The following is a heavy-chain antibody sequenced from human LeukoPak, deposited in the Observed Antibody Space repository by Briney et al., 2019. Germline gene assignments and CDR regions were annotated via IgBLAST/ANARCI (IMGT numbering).Heavy chain of an antibody. CDR2: ITGGSTTK. D-gene: IGHD6-19*01. V-gene: IGHV3-48*03. CDR1: GFTFSYYE. Sequence: GGSLRLSCAASGFTFSYYEMIWVRQAPGKGLEWVSYITGGSTTKNYADPVKGRFTISRDNAKNSLYLQMNSLRAEDTAIYYCARDGDIAVATAPNYFDYWGQGILVTVSS. J-gene: IGHJ4*02. CDR3: ARDGDIAVATAPNYFDY.